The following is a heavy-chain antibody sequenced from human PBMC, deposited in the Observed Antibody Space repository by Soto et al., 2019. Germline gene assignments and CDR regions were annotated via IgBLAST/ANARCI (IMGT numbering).Heavy chain of an antibody. V-gene: IGHV1-46*01. J-gene: IGHJ4*02. CDR3: ARGGHVVVLTAALDY. Sequence: QVQLMQSGAEVKKPGASVKVSCKASGDTFTDYYIHWVRQVPGQGLEWMGTVNPSGGHTTYSQHFLGRVTMTRDTSSSSLYMELTSLTSDVTVIYDCARGGHVVVLTAALDYWGQGTLVTVSS. CDR2: VNPSGGHT. CDR1: GDTFTDYY. D-gene: IGHD2-21*02.